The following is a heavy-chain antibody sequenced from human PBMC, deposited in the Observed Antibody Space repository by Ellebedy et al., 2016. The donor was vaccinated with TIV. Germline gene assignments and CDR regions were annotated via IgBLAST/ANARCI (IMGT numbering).Heavy chain of an antibody. CDR3: AKDRTITALYALDY. J-gene: IGHJ4*02. V-gene: IGHV3-23*01. D-gene: IGHD5-24*01. CDR2: ISDAGERT. CDR1: GFTFSTYG. Sequence: GGSLRLXCAASGFTFSTYGLSWVRQAPGKGLEWVSGISDAGERTYYADSVKGRFTISRDNSKNTLYLQMNSLRVEDTAVYYCAKDRTITALYALDYWGQGTLVTVSP.